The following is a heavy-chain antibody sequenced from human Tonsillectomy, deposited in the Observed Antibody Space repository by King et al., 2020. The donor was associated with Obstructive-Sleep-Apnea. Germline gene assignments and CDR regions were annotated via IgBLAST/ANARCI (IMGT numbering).Heavy chain of an antibody. CDR1: GFTFSSSG. J-gene: IGHJ6*02. Sequence: VQLVESGGGVVQPGGSLRLSCAVSGFTFSSSGMHWVRQAPGKGLEWVAFVRYDGNNKFYADTVQGRVTISRDNSKNTLLLQMNSLRPEDTAVYYCAKDREPYYYGMDVWGQGTTVTVSS. V-gene: IGHV3-30*02. CDR2: VRYDGNNK. CDR3: AKDREPYYYGMDV. D-gene: IGHD1-26*01.